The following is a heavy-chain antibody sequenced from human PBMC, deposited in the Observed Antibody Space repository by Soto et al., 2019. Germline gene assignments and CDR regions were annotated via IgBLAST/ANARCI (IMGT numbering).Heavy chain of an antibody. CDR2: ISYDGSNK. D-gene: IGHD3-10*01. CDR3: APWFGAFDY. Sequence: QVQLVASGGVVVQPGRSLRLSCAASGFTFSSYGMHWVRQAPGKGREWVAVISYDGSNKYYADSVKGRFTIPRDNSKNTLYLQMNSLRAEDTAVYYCAPWFGAFDYWGQGTLVTVSS. CDR1: GFTFSSYG. J-gene: IGHJ4*02. V-gene: IGHV3-30*03.